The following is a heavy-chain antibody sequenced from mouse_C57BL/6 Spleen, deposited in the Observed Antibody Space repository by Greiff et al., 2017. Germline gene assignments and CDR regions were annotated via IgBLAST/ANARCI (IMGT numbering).Heavy chain of an antibody. D-gene: IGHD4-1*01. Sequence: EVKLQASGPGLVKPSQSLSLTCSVTGYSITSGYYWNWIRQFPGNKLEWMGYISYDGSNNYNPSLKNRISITRDTSKNQFFLKLNSVTTEDTATYYCARGVTGFDYWGQGTTLTVSS. V-gene: IGHV3-6*01. CDR1: GYSITSGYY. J-gene: IGHJ2*01. CDR2: ISYDGSN. CDR3: ARGVTGFDY.